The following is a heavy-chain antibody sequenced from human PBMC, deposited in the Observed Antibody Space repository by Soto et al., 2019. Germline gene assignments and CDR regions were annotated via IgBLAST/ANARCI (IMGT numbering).Heavy chain of an antibody. CDR3: AKESPYYYDSSWERWFDP. CDR2: ISYDGSNK. CDR1: GFTFSSYG. D-gene: IGHD3-22*01. V-gene: IGHV3-30*18. J-gene: IGHJ5*02. Sequence: GGSLRLSCAASGFTFSSYGMHWVRQAPGKGLEWVAVISYDGSNKYYADSVKGRFTISRDNSKNTLYLQMNSLRAEDTAVYYCAKESPYYYDSSWERWFDPWGQGTLVTVSS.